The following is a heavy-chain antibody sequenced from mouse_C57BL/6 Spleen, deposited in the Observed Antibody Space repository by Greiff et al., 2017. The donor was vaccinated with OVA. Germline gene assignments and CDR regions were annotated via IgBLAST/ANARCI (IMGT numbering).Heavy chain of an antibody. CDR2: IWGGGGT. D-gene: IGHD1-1*01. Sequence: VKLVESGPGLVAPSQSLSITCTVSGFSLTSYGVDWVRQPPGKGLEWLGVIWGGGGTNYNSALMSRLSISKDNSKSQVFLKMNSLQTDDTAMYYCATRDYYGSSYEGWFAYWGQGTLVTVSA. CDR3: ATRDYYGSSYEGWFAY. J-gene: IGHJ3*01. V-gene: IGHV2-9*01. CDR1: GFSLTSYG.